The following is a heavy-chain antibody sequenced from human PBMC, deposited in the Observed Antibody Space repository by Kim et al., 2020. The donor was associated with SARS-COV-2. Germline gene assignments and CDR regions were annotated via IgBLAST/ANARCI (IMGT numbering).Heavy chain of an antibody. CDR1: GGSISSYY. V-gene: IGHV4-59*01. Sequence: SETLSLTCTVSGGSISSYYWSWIRQPPGKGLEWIGYIYYSGSTNYNPSLKSRVTISVDTSKNQFSLKLSSVTAADTAVYYCARVKYFDWPKGAFDIWGQGTMVTVSS. D-gene: IGHD3-9*01. J-gene: IGHJ3*02. CDR2: IYYSGST. CDR3: ARVKYFDWPKGAFDI.